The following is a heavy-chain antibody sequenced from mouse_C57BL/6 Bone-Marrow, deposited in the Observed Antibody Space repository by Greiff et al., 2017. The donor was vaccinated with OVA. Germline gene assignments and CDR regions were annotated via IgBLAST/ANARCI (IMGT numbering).Heavy chain of an antibody. J-gene: IGHJ2*01. CDR1: GFTFSSYG. V-gene: IGHV5-6*01. CDR3: ARRGTGDY. CDR2: ISSGGSYT. D-gene: IGHD2-14*01. Sequence: EVQLVESGGDLVKPGGSLKLSCAASGFTFSSYGMSWVRQTPDKRLEWVATISSGGSYTYYPDSVKGRFTISRDNAKNTLYLQMSSLKSEDTAMYYCARRGTGDYWGQGTTLTVSS.